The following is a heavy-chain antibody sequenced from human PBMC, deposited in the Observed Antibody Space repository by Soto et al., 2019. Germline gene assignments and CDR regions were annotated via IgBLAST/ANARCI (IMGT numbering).Heavy chain of an antibody. V-gene: IGHV1-69*13. D-gene: IGHD3-10*01. CDR2: IIPIFGTA. J-gene: IGHJ6*01. CDR3: ARDLNSEEDYYGMDV. CDR1: GGTFSIYA. Sequence: SVKVSCKASGGTFSIYAISWVLQAPGQGLEWMGGIIPIFGTANYAQKFQGRVTITADESTSTAYMELSSLRSEDTAVYYCARDLNSEEDYYGMDVWGQGTTVTVS.